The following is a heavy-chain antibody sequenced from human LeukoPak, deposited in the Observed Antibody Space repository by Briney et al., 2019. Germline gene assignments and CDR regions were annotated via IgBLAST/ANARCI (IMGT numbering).Heavy chain of an antibody. Sequence: GGSLRLSCAASGFTFSSYWMSWVRQAPGKGLEWVANIKQDGSEKYYVDSVKGRFTISRDNSKNTLYLQMNSLRAEDTAVYYCAKDAPRMAAADLFDYWGQGTLVTVSS. J-gene: IGHJ4*02. D-gene: IGHD6-13*01. CDR1: GFTFSSYW. CDR3: AKDAPRMAAADLFDY. V-gene: IGHV3-7*01. CDR2: IKQDGSEK.